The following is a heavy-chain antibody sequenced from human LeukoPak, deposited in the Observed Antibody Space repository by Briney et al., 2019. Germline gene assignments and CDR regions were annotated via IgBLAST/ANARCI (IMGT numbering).Heavy chain of an antibody. CDR1: GFTFSSYS. CDR3: ARGHRSNDYGFDY. V-gene: IGHV3-21*01. CDR2: ISRSSSYI. D-gene: IGHD4-17*01. Sequence: GGSLRLSCAASGFTFSSYSMNWVRQAPGKGLEWVSSISRSSSYIYYADSVKGRFTISRDNAKNSLYLQMNSLRAGDTAVYYCARGHRSNDYGFDYWGQGTLVTVSS. J-gene: IGHJ4*02.